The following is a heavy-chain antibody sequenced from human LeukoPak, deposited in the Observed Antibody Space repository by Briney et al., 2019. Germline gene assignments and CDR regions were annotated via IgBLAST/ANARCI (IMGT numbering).Heavy chain of an antibody. CDR1: GYSFTSYW. Sequence: GESLKISCKGLGYSFTSYWIAWVRQMPGKGLEWMGIIYPGDSYTTYSPSFQGQVTISADKSISTAYLQWRSLKASDTAMYYCARRSGSDALDIWGQGTMVTVSS. J-gene: IGHJ3*02. D-gene: IGHD3-10*01. CDR3: ARRSGSDALDI. CDR2: IYPGDSYT. V-gene: IGHV5-51*01.